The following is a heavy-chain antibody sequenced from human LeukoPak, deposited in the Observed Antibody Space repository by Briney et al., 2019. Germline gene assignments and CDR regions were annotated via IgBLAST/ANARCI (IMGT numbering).Heavy chain of an antibody. CDR2: IHPSSGGT. D-gene: IGHD1-26*01. Sequence: ASVKVSCKASGYTFIGYYMHWVRQAPGQGLEWMGWIHPSSGGTNYAQKFQGRVTMTRDTSISTAYMELGRLRSDDTAVYYCASSREPNSGSYSAPPEFDYWGQGTLVTVSS. V-gene: IGHV1-2*02. J-gene: IGHJ4*02. CDR3: ASSREPNSGSYSAPPEFDY. CDR1: GYTFIGYY.